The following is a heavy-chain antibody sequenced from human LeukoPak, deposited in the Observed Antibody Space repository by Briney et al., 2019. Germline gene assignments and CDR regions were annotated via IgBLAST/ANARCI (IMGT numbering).Heavy chain of an antibody. V-gene: IGHV3-66*02. D-gene: IGHD3-16*01. Sequence: GGSLRLSCAASGFTVSGNYMSWVRQAPGKGREWVSVIYSSDNTYYIDSVKGRFTIARDNSKNTLYLQMNSLRAEDTAVYYCAGRRVLDASFDYWGQGTLVTVSS. CDR2: IYSSDNT. CDR3: AGRRVLDASFDY. CDR1: GFTVSGNY. J-gene: IGHJ4*02.